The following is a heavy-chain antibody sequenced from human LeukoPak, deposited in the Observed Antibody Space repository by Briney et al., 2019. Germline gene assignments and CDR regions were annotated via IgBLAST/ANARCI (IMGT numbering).Heavy chain of an antibody. D-gene: IGHD3-22*01. CDR2: VYSSGST. Sequence: KPSETLSLTCTVSGASISGYYWSWIRQPPGKGLEWIGIVYSSGSTKYNPSLKSRVSISIVTSNNQFSLKLSSVTAADTAVYYCARVGYYDSSGRYYYYYYGMDVWGQGTTVTVSS. J-gene: IGHJ6*02. CDR1: GASISGYY. CDR3: ARVGYYDSSGRYYYYYYGMDV. V-gene: IGHV4-59*12.